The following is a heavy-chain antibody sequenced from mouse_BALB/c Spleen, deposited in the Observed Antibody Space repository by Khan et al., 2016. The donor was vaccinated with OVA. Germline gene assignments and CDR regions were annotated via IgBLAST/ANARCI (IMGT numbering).Heavy chain of an antibody. CDR3: ARSGGYGDAVDY. CDR1: GYAFADYL. D-gene: IGHD2-2*01. CDR2: INPGSGNT. Sequence: QVQLQQSGTELLSPGTSVKVSCKASGYAFADYLIDWVKQRPGQGLEWIGVINPGSGNTNYNEKFKGKATLTAAKSSSTAYMQLSSLTSDDSAVYFCARSGGYGDAVDYWGQGTSVTVSS. V-gene: IGHV1-54*01. J-gene: IGHJ4*01.